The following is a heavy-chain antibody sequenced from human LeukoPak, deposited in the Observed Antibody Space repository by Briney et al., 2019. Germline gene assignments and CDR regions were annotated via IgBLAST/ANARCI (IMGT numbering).Heavy chain of an antibody. Sequence: GGSLRLSCTVSGFTVSSNSMSWVRQAPGKGLEWVSFIYSDNTHYSDPVTGRFTISRDNSKNTLYLQMNSLRAEDTAVYYCARRAGAYSHPYDYWGQGTLVTVSS. D-gene: IGHD4/OR15-4a*01. CDR3: ARRAGAYSHPYDY. CDR1: GFTVSSNS. CDR2: IYSDNT. J-gene: IGHJ4*02. V-gene: IGHV3-53*01.